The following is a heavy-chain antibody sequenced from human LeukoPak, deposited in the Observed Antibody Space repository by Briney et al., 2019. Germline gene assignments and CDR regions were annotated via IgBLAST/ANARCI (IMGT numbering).Heavy chain of an antibody. J-gene: IGHJ6*04. CDR2: IYYGGST. CDR1: GGSVSSSHY. CDR3: WYQLLSDCGGDCYPVEAPEDV. D-gene: IGHD2-21*01. V-gene: IGHV4-39*07. Sequence: KSSETLSLTCTVSGGSVSSSHYWGWIRQPPGKGLEWIGSIYYGGSTYYNASLRSRVTTSVDTSKNQFSLKLSSVTAADTAVYYCWYQLLSDCGGDCYPVEAPEDVWGKGTTVTVSS.